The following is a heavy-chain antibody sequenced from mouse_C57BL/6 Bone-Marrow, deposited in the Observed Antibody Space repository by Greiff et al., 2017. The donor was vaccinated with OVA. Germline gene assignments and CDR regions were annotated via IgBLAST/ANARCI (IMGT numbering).Heavy chain of an antibody. J-gene: IGHJ4*01. V-gene: IGHV1-55*01. CDR2: IYPGSGST. Sequence: QVQLQQSGAELVKPGASVKMSCKASGYTFTSYWITWVKQRPGQGLEWIGDIYPGSGSTNYNEKFKSKATLTVDTSSSTAYMQLSSLTSEDSAVYYCASHYDYGDYAMDYWGQGTSVTGSS. CDR1: GYTFTSYW. D-gene: IGHD2-4*01. CDR3: ASHYDYGDYAMDY.